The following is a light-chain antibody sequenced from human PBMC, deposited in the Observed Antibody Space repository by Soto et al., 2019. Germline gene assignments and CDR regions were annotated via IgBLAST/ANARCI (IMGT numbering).Light chain of an antibody. V-gene: IGKV3-20*01. CDR2: GAS. CDR1: QSVSSNY. J-gene: IGKJ2*01. CDR3: QQYGSSSYT. Sequence: EIVLTHSPGTLSLSPGERATLSCRASQSVSSNYLAWYQQKPGQAPRLLIYGASSRATGIPDRFSGSGSGTDFTLTISRLEPEDFAVYYCQQYGSSSYTCGQGTKLEIK.